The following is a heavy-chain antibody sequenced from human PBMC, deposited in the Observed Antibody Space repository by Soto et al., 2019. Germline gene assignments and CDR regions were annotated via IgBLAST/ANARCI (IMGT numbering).Heavy chain of an antibody. CDR1: GYTFTGYY. CDR3: AKEWNVLRYFDWLTVSGPDAFDI. V-gene: IGHV1-2*04. Sequence: ASVKVSCKASGYTFTGYYMHWVRQAPGQGLEWMGWINPNSGGTNYAQKFQGWVTMTRDTSISTAYMELNSLRAEDTAVYYCAKEWNVLRYFDWLTVSGPDAFDIWGQGTMVTVSS. D-gene: IGHD3-9*01. CDR2: INPNSGGT. J-gene: IGHJ3*02.